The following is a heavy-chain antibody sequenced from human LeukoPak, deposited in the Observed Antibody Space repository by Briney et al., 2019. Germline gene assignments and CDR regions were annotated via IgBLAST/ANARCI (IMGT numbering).Heavy chain of an antibody. CDR3: ARVGLTGQLLYFDY. J-gene: IGHJ4*02. D-gene: IGHD3-9*01. Sequence: VASVKVSCKASGGTFSSYAISWVRQAPGQGLEWMGGIIPIFGTANYAQKFQGRVTITTDESTSTAYMELSSLRSEDTAVYYCARVGLTGQLLYFDYWGQGTLVTVSS. V-gene: IGHV1-69*05. CDR1: GGTFSSYA. CDR2: IIPIFGTA.